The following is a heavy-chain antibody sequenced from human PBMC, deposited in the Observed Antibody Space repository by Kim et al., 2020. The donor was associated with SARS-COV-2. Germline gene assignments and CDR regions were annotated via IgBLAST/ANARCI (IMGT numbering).Heavy chain of an antibody. J-gene: IGHJ4*02. CDR2: I. Sequence: IYYADSVKGRFTISRDNAKNSLYLQMNSLRAEDTAVYYCARGAVAGNFDYWGQGTLVTVSS. V-gene: IGHV3-48*03. CDR3: ARGAVAGNFDY. D-gene: IGHD6-19*01.